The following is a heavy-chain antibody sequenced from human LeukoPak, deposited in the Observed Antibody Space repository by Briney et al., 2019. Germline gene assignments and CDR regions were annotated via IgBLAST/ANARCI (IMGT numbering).Heavy chain of an antibody. Sequence: EASVKVSCKASGYTITSYGLSWVRQAPGQGLEWMGWISAYNGNTNYAQKLQGRVTMTTDTSTSTAYMELRSLRSDDTAVYYCARDSGTLYYYGMDVWGQGTTVTVSS. CDR2: ISAYNGNT. CDR1: GYTITSYG. J-gene: IGHJ6*02. D-gene: IGHD6-25*01. V-gene: IGHV1-18*01. CDR3: ARDSGTLYYYGMDV.